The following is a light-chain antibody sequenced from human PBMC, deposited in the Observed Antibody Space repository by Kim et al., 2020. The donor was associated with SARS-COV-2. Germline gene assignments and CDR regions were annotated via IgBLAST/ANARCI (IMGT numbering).Light chain of an antibody. J-gene: IGLJ2*01. Sequence: GRTVTSACSGRSGSSASEYVQWVQQRAGSSPTTVIYEDHQRPSGVPDRFSGSIDSSSNSASLTISGLKTEDEADYYCQSYDDTNVLFGGGTQLTVL. CDR1: SGSSASEY. V-gene: IGLV6-57*01. CDR3: QSYDDTNVL. CDR2: EDH.